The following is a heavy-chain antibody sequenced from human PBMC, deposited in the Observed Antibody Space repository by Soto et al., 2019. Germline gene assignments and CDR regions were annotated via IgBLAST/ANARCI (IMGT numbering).Heavy chain of an antibody. CDR3: ATKRGYYYGSGRGDYFDY. D-gene: IGHD3-10*01. V-gene: IGHV1-69*01. J-gene: IGHJ4*02. CDR1: GGTFSSYA. CDR2: IIPIFGTA. Sequence: QVQLVQSGAEVKKPGSSVKVSCTASGGTFSSYAISWVRQAPGQGLEWMGGIIPIFGTANYAQKFQGRVTITADESTSTAYMELSSLRSEDTAVYYCATKRGYYYGSGRGDYFDYWGQGTLVTVSS.